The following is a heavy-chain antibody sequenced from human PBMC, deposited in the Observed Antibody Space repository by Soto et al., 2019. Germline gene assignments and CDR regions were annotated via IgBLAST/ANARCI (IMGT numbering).Heavy chain of an antibody. J-gene: IGHJ5*02. V-gene: IGHV4-59*12. CDR3: AAHIHTGRPSSGWFDP. Sequence: SETLSLTCTVSGGSISTYYWSSIRQPPGKGLEWIGEIYHSGSTDYNPSLKSRVTISVDKSKKQFSLKLTSVTAADTAVYYCAAHIHTGRPSSGWFDPWGQGTLVTVSS. CDR1: GGSISTYY. CDR2: IYHSGST. D-gene: IGHD2-21*01.